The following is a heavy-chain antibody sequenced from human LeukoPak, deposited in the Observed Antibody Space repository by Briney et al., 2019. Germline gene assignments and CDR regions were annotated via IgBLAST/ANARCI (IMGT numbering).Heavy chain of an antibody. D-gene: IGHD4-17*01. Sequence: GGSLRLSCVGSGFTFGSYSMHWVRQAPGKGPQCLAVMSYDGNNKFVADSVKGRFTISRDNSKNTVYLEMNSLRAEDSAVYYCARDLGYGDYAIDYWGQGTLVTVSS. CDR3: ARDLGYGDYAIDY. CDR2: MSYDGNNK. V-gene: IGHV3-30-3*01. CDR1: GFTFGSYS. J-gene: IGHJ4*02.